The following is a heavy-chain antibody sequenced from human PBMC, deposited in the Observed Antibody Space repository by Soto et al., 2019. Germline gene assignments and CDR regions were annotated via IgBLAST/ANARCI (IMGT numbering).Heavy chain of an antibody. Sequence: QVQLVQSGAEVKKPGASVKVSCKASGYTFTSYAMHWVRQAPGQRLEWMGWINAGNGNTKYSQKFQGRVTITRDTSASTAYMELSSLRSEDTAVYYCARGRAALGNSGLYPFDYWGQGTLVTVSS. D-gene: IGHD2-2*02. J-gene: IGHJ4*02. V-gene: IGHV1-3*01. CDR3: ARGRAALGNSGLYPFDY. CDR2: INAGNGNT. CDR1: GYTFTSYA.